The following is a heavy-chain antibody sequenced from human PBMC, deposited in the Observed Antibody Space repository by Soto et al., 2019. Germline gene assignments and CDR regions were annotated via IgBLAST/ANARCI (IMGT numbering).Heavy chain of an antibody. D-gene: IGHD5-12*01. V-gene: IGHV1-69*13. Sequence: GASVKVSCKASGGTFSSYAISWVRQAPGQGLEWMGGIIPIFGTANYAQKFQGRVTITADESTSTAYMELSSLRSEDTAVYYCARALSGYDQGDIYYYYMDVWGKGTTVTVSS. CDR2: IIPIFGTA. CDR3: ARALSGYDQGDIYYYYMDV. CDR1: GGTFSSYA. J-gene: IGHJ6*03.